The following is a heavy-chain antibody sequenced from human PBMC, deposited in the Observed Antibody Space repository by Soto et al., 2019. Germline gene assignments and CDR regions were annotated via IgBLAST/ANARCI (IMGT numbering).Heavy chain of an antibody. CDR2: IFYSGST. V-gene: IGHV4-34*09. D-gene: IGHD3-10*01. CDR3: AREYGSSYYGSGSYYPFDY. J-gene: IGHJ4*02. CDR1: GGSFSGYY. Sequence: SETLSLTCAVYGGSFSGYYWSWIRQHPGKGLEWIGYIFYSGSTYYNPSLTSRVTISIDTSKNQFSLELSSVTAADTAVYYCAREYGSSYYGSGSYYPFDYWGQGTLVTVSS.